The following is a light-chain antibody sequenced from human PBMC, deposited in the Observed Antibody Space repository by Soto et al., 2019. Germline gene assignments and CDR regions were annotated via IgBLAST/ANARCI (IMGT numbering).Light chain of an antibody. Sequence: EVVMTQSPATLSVSPGEGVTLSCRASQGIGDTLAWYQHKPGQTPRLLIYGTSGRATGIPDRFSGSGSGTDFILTISRLEPEDFAVYYCQQYGSSPQTFGQGTKVDIK. J-gene: IGKJ1*01. CDR1: QGIGDT. CDR2: GTS. CDR3: QQYGSSPQT. V-gene: IGKV3-20*01.